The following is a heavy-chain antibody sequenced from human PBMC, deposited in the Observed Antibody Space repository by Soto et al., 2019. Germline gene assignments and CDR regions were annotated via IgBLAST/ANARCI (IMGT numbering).Heavy chain of an antibody. V-gene: IGHV3-30*19. J-gene: IGHJ4*02. D-gene: IGHD6-19*01. CDR3: ASPREGQWLVFDH. CDR2: ISKDGLDR. CDR1: GFTFSDFG. Sequence: PGGSLRLSCVVSGFTFSDFGMRWVRQSPGEGLAWVASISKDGLDRYYSESVKGRFTISRDDSKNTVFLQMNSLKVEDTAAYFCASPREGQWLVFDHWGQRTLVTVSS.